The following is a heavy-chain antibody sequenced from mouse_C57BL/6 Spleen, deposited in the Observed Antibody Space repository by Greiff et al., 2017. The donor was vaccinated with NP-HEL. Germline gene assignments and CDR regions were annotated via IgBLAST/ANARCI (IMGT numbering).Heavy chain of an antibody. CDR2: IYPRSGNT. CDR1: GYTFTSYG. V-gene: IGHV1-81*01. Sequence: QVQLQQSGAELARPGASVKLSCKASGYTFTSYGISWVKQRTGQGLEWIGEIYPRSGNTYYNEKFKGKATLTADKSSSTAYMELRSLTSEDSAVYFCAREGGTGRYFDYWGQGTTLTVSS. D-gene: IGHD4-1*01. J-gene: IGHJ2*01. CDR3: AREGGTGRYFDY.